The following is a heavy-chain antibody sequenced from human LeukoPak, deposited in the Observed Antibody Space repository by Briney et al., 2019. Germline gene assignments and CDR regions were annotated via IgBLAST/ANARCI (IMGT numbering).Heavy chain of an antibody. V-gene: IGHV3-15*01. D-gene: IGHD3-10*01. CDR3: AKDQGSGSGSYSWGYFDY. Sequence: PGGSLRLSCAASGLTFSNAWMSWVRQAPGKGLEWVGRIKRKSDGGTTDYAAPVKGRFTISRDDSKNTLYLQMNSLKSEDTAVYYCAKDQGSGSGSYSWGYFDYWGQGTLVTVSS. CDR2: IKRKSDGGTT. CDR1: GLTFSNAW. J-gene: IGHJ4*02.